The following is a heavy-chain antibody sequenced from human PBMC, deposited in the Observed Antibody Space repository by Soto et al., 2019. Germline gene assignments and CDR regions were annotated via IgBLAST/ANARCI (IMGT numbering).Heavy chain of an antibody. CDR2: IIPIPDIT. Sequence: SAKASCKAPGGRFSSKFICWVRQAPGQGLEWMGRIIPIPDITNYAQKFQGRVTITADRSTSTAYMELTSLKSEDTAVYYSARDRITTRGDAFDLWGQGTLVTVSS. CDR1: GGRFSSKF. CDR3: ARDRITTRGDAFDL. J-gene: IGHJ3*01. D-gene: IGHD3-3*01. V-gene: IGHV1-69*04.